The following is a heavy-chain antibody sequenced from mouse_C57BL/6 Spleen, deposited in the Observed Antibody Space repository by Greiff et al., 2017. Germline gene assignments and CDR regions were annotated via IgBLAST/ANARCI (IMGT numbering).Heavy chain of an antibody. CDR2: INPSTGGT. CDR1: GYSFTGYY. V-gene: IGHV1-42*01. CDR3: ARSWDLGY. D-gene: IGHD4-1*01. Sequence: VQLKESGPELVKPGASVKISCKASGYSFTGYYMNWVKQSPEKSLEWIGEINPSTGGTTYNQKFKAKATLTVDKSSSTAYMQLKSLTSEDSAVYYCARSWDLGYWGQGTTLTVSS. J-gene: IGHJ2*01.